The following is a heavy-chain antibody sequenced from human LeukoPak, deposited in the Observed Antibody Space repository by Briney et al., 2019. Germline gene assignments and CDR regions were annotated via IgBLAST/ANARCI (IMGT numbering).Heavy chain of an antibody. J-gene: IGHJ6*03. CDR3: AAPGNYYDSSGYSDYYYYMDV. Sequence: SSVKVSFKASGGTFSSYVISGVRQAPGQGREWMGVIIPIFGTASYAQKFQSRVTLTTDESTSADYMELNSLRSEDTAVYYCAAPGNYYDSSGYSDYYYYMDVWGKGTTVTVSS. V-gene: IGHV1-69*05. CDR1: GGTFSSYV. CDR2: IIPIFGTA. D-gene: IGHD3-22*01.